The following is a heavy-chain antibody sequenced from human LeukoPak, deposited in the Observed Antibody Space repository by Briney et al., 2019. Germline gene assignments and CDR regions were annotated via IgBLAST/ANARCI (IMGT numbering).Heavy chain of an antibody. CDR1: GFTFSSYA. Sequence: GGSLRLSCAASGFTFSSYAMSWVRQAPGKGLEWVSAISGSGGSTYYADSVKGRFTISRDNSKNTLYLQMNSLRAEDTAVYYCAKHRSSGWYGGYFQHWGQGTLVTVSS. CDR2: ISGSGGST. J-gene: IGHJ1*01. D-gene: IGHD6-19*01. V-gene: IGHV3-23*01. CDR3: AKHRSSGWYGGYFQH.